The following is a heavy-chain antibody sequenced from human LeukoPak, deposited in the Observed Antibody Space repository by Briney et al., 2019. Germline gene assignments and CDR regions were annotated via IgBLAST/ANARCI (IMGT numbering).Heavy chain of an antibody. CDR2: IYYSGST. CDR1: GGSISSYY. CDR3: ARQGIAVAGFDI. J-gene: IGHJ3*02. V-gene: IGHV4-59*08. Sequence: SETLSLTCTVSGGSISSYYWSWIRQPPGKGLEWIGYIYYSGSTNYNPSLKSRVTISVVTSKNQFSLKLSSVTAADTAVYYCARQGIAVAGFDIWGQGTMVTVSS. D-gene: IGHD6-19*01.